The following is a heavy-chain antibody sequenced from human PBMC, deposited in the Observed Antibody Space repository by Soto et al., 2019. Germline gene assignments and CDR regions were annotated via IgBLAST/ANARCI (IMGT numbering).Heavy chain of an antibody. J-gene: IGHJ4*02. V-gene: IGHV4-31*03. CDR2: IYYTGST. Sequence: SETLSLTCSVSGASIRSGGYYWSWLRQPPGKGLEWIGHIYYTGSTFYSPSLKSRLTISLDTSKNQFSLDLRSVTAADTAMYYCARIEMASIKWGRGTLVTVSS. CDR1: GASIRSGGYY. CDR3: ARIEMASIK.